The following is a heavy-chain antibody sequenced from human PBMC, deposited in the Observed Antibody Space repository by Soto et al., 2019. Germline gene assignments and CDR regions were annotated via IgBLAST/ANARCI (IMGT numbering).Heavy chain of an antibody. CDR1: GGTFSRYS. V-gene: IGHV1-69*13. Sequence: ASVKVSCKASGGTFSRYSITWVRQAPGHGLEWIGRIIPIFGIASYAQKFQGRVTITADESTSTAYMELRSLRSDDTAVYYCARGPPSYYDSSGYYKYFDYWGQGTLVTVSS. D-gene: IGHD3-22*01. CDR2: IIPIFGIA. CDR3: ARGPPSYYDSSGYYKYFDY. J-gene: IGHJ4*02.